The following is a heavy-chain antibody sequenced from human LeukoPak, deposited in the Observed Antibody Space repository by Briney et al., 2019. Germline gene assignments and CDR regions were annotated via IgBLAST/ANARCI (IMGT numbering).Heavy chain of an antibody. CDR3: ARDKYLDY. CDR1: GFTFSSYG. V-gene: IGHV3-7*01. Sequence: PGRSLRLSCAASGFTFSSYGMHWVRQAPGKGLEWVANIKQDGSEKYYVDSVKGRFTISRDNAKNSLYLQMNSLRAEDTAVYYCARDKYLDYWGQGTLVTVSS. CDR2: IKQDGSEK. J-gene: IGHJ4*02.